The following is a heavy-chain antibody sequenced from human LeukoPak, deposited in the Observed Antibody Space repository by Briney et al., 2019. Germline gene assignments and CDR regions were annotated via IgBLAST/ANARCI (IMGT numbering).Heavy chain of an antibody. CDR1: GGTFSSYA. J-gene: IGHJ4*02. D-gene: IGHD2-15*01. CDR3: ARDPLYCSGGSCYFDY. V-gene: IGHV1-69*13. CDR2: IIPIFGTA. Sequence: SVKVSCKASGGTFSSYAISWVRQAPGQGLEWMGGIIPIFGTANYAQKFQGRVTITADESTSTAYMELSSLRSEDTAVYYCARDPLYCSGGSCYFDYWGQGTLVTVSS.